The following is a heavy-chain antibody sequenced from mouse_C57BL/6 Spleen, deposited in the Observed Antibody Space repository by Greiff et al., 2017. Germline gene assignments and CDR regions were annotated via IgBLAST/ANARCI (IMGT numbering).Heavy chain of an antibody. J-gene: IGHJ3*01. V-gene: IGHV1-69*01. CDR2: IDPSDSYT. CDR3: ARGAGSSYGDWFAY. Sequence: VQLQQPGAELVMPGASVKLSCKASGYTFTSYWMHWVKQRPGQGLEWIGEIDPSDSYTNYNQKFKGKSTLTVDKSSSTAYMQLSSLTSEDSAVYYCARGAGSSYGDWFAYWGQGTLVTVSA. CDR1: GYTFTSYW. D-gene: IGHD1-1*01.